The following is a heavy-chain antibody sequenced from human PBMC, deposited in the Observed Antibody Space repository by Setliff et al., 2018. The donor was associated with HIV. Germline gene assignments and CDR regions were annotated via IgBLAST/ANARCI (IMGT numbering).Heavy chain of an antibody. D-gene: IGHD3-10*01. CDR3: ARRGGGSGHYYYYGMDV. J-gene: IGHJ6*02. CDR1: GGTFSSYA. V-gene: IGHV1-69*10. Sequence: RASVKVSCKASGGTFSSYAISWVRQAPGQGLEWMGGIIPILGIANYAQKFQGRVTITADKSTSTAYMELSSLRSEDTAVYYCARRGGGSGHYYYYGMDVWGQGTTVTVSS. CDR2: IIPILGIA.